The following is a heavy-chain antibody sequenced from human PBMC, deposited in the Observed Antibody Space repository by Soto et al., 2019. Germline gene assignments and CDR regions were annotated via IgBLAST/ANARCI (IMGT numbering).Heavy chain of an antibody. J-gene: IGHJ5*02. V-gene: IGHV5-51*01. CDR1: GYSFTSYW. Sequence: GESLKISCKGSGYSFTSYWIGWVRQMPGKGLEWMGIIYPGDSDTRYSPSFQGQVTISADKSISTAYLQWSSLKASDTAMYYCARGRMVRGVIITVPTDTPLWFDPWGQGTLVTVSS. D-gene: IGHD3-10*01. CDR2: IYPGDSDT. CDR3: ARGRMVRGVIITVPTDTPLWFDP.